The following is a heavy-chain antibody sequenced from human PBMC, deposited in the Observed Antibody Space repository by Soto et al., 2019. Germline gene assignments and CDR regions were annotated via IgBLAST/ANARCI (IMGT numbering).Heavy chain of an antibody. D-gene: IGHD5-18*01. CDR3: ARVLIAGVTTD. CDR1: GGSFSGFY. J-gene: IGHJ4*02. CDR2: SNHVGST. Sequence: QVQLQQWGAGLLKPSETLSLTCAVYGGSFSGFYWAWFRKPPGKGLEWIGESNHVGSTNYNPSLKSRVTMSVDPSKNQFSLRLTSVTAADTAVYYCARVLIAGVTTDWGQGTLVIVSS. V-gene: IGHV4-34*01.